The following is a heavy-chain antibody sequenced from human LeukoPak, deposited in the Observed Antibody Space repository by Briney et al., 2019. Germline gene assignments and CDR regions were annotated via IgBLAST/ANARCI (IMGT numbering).Heavy chain of an antibody. V-gene: IGHV3-23*01. D-gene: IGHD5-24*01. CDR2: ISGSGGST. J-gene: IGHJ4*02. CDR1: GLIVSSNY. Sequence: GGSLRLSCVASGLIVSSNYMTWVRQAPGKGLEWVSAISGSGGSTYYADSVKGRFTISRDNSKNTLYLQMNSLRAEDTAVYYCAKVNDGQGYWGQGTLVTVSS. CDR3: AKVNDGQGY.